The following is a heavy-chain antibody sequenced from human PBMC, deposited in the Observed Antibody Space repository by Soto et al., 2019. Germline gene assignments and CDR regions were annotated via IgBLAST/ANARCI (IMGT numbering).Heavy chain of an antibody. Sequence: GGSLRLSCSASGFTFSNLAMHWVRQAPGKGLQYVSGITSNGDNTYHADSVQGRFTISRDNSKSTLYLQMTSLRVEDTAVYYCVKGNQLLRYYFEYWGRGALVTV. CDR3: VKGNQLLRYYFEY. J-gene: IGHJ4*02. V-gene: IGHV3-64D*06. D-gene: IGHD2-2*01. CDR2: ITSNGDNT. CDR1: GFTFSNLA.